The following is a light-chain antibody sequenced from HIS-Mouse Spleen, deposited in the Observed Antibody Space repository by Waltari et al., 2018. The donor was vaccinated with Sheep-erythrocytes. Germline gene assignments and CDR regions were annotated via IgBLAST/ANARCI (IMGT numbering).Light chain of an antibody. V-gene: IGKV1-39*01. CDR2: AAS. CDR1: QSISSY. J-gene: IGKJ3*01. Sequence: DIQITQSQSSLSASVGDRVTITCRASQSISSYLNWYQQKPGKAPKLLIYAASSLQSGVPSRFSGSGSGTDFTLTISSLQPEDFATYYCQQSYSTPQFTFGPGTKVDIK. CDR3: QQSYSTPQFT.